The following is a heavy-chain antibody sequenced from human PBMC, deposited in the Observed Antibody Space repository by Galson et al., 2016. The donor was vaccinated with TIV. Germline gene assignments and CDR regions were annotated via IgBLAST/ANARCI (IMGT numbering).Heavy chain of an antibody. CDR1: GGTFSSNI. CDR2: IIPHVGIA. D-gene: IGHD2-21*02. CDR3: ATFAACGGDCYYFDY. V-gene: IGHV1-69*10. J-gene: IGHJ4*02. Sequence: SVKVSCKASGGTFSSNIINWIQQAPGQGLEWMGGIIPHVGIANYAQRLKGRVTITADKSTNTAYMELSSLRSEDTAMYYCATFAACGGDCYYFDYWGQGTLVTVSS.